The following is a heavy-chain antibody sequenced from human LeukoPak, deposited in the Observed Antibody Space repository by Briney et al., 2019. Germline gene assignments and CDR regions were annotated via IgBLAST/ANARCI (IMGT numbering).Heavy chain of an antibody. J-gene: IGHJ6*03. Sequence: GESLKISCKGSGYSFTTYWIGWVRQMPGKGLEWMGIIYPGDSDTRYSPSFQGQVTMSADKSINTAYLQWSSLKASDTAMYYCARLWGSGTYYTFYYYVDVWGKGTTVTISS. D-gene: IGHD3-10*01. V-gene: IGHV5-51*01. CDR2: IYPGDSDT. CDR3: ARLWGSGTYYTFYYYVDV. CDR1: GYSFTTYW.